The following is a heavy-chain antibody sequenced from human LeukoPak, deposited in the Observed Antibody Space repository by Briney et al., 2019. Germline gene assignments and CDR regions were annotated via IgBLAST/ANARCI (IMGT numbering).Heavy chain of an antibody. J-gene: IGHJ4*02. CDR2: IRGSGDST. Sequence: PGGSLRLSCAASGFTFSTYAMTWVRQAPGKGLEWVSAIRGSGDSTYYADSVRGRFTISRDNSKNTLYLQMNSLRAEDTAVYYCAKDCDPSNSSGWTPSLFDYWGQGTLVTVSS. CDR1: GFTFSTYA. CDR3: AKDCDPSNSSGWTPSLFDY. D-gene: IGHD6-19*01. V-gene: IGHV3-23*01.